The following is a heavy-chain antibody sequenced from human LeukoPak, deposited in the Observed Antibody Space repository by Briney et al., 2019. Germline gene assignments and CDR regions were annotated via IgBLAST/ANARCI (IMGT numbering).Heavy chain of an antibody. D-gene: IGHD4-23*01. Sequence: PSETLSLTCTVSGGSISSSSYYWGGIRQPPGKGLEWIGSMYYSGSTYYNPSLKSRVTISVDTSKNQSSLKLSSVTSADTAVYYCARHPGGVKTTVLTPPHSFDHWGQGTLVIVSS. V-gene: IGHV4-39*07. J-gene: IGHJ4*02. CDR3: ARHPGGVKTTVLTPPHSFDH. CDR1: GGSISSSSYY. CDR2: MYYSGST.